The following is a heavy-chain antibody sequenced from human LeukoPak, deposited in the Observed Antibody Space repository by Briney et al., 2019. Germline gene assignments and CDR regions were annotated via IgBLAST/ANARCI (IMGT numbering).Heavy chain of an antibody. CDR1: GGTFSSYA. D-gene: IGHD2-2*01. Sequence: SVKVSCKASGGTFSSYAISWVRQAPGQGLEWMGGVIPIFGTANYAQKFQGRVTITTDESTSTAYMELSSLRSVDTAVYYCALTLSGYCSSTSCYQFDYWGQGTLVTVSS. CDR3: ALTLSGYCSSTSCYQFDY. J-gene: IGHJ4*02. CDR2: VIPIFGTA. V-gene: IGHV1-69*05.